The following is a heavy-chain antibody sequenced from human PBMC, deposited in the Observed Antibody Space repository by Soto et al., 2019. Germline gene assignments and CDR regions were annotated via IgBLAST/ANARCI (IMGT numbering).Heavy chain of an antibody. Sequence: QVQLQESGPGLVKPSQTLSLTCTVSGGSISSGGYYWSWIRQHPGKGLEWIGYIYYSGSTYYNPSLKRRVPLSVDTSKNQFSLKLSSVTAADRAVYYCARVGGSYGWGGMDVWGQGTTVTVSS. CDR2: IYYSGST. J-gene: IGHJ6*02. CDR3: ARVGGSYGWGGMDV. D-gene: IGHD5-18*01. CDR1: GGSISSGGYY. V-gene: IGHV4-31*03.